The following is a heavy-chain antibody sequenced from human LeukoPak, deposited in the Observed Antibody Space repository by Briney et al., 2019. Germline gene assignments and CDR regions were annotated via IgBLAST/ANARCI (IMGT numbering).Heavy chain of an antibody. V-gene: IGHV1-18*01. CDR3: ARDWGTDGYNLWSAYYFDY. D-gene: IGHD5-24*01. CDR1: GYTFTSYG. CDR2: ISAYNGNT. Sequence: ASVKVSCKASGYTFTSYGISWVRQAPGQGLEWMGWISAYNGNTNYAQKLQGRVTMTTDTSTSTAYMELRSLRSDDTAVYYCARDWGTDGYNLWSAYYFDYWGQGTLVTVSS. J-gene: IGHJ4*02.